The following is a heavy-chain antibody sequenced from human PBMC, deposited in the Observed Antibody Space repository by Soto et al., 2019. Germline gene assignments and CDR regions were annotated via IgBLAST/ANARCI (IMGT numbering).Heavy chain of an antibody. J-gene: IGHJ4*02. Sequence: AGGSLRLSCEGSGFTFSSYSMNWVRQAPGKGLEWVSSISGSGGYIYYADSVKGRFTISRDNAKNSLYLQMTSLRDEDTALYYCARDRQSTPWYAADYWGQGSLVTVSS. V-gene: IGHV3-21*01. CDR2: ISGSGGYI. CDR3: ARDRQSTPWYAADY. CDR1: GFTFSSYS. D-gene: IGHD6-13*01.